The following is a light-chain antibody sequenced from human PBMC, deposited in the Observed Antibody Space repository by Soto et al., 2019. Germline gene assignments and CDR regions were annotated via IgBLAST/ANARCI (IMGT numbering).Light chain of an antibody. Sequence: QAVVTQEPSLTVSPGGTVTLTCGSTTGAVTSGHFPYWFQQKPGQAPRTLIYDTSNKHSLTPARFSGSLLGGKAALTLSGAQPEDEAEYYCLLSSVGARHLVFSGGTKLTVL. V-gene: IGLV7-46*01. CDR3: LLSSVGARHLV. CDR1: TGAVTSGHF. J-gene: IGLJ2*01. CDR2: DTS.